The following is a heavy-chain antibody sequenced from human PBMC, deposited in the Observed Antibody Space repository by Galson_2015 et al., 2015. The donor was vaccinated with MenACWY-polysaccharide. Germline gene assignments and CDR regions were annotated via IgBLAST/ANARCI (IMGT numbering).Heavy chain of an antibody. D-gene: IGHD4-17*01. CDR2: IYSGGST. J-gene: IGHJ6*02. V-gene: IGHV3-66*01. CDR1: GFTVSSNY. CDR3: ARDPYADYGYYYSGMDV. Sequence: SLRLSCAASGFTVSSNYMSWVRQAPGKGLEWVSVIYSGGSTYYADSVKGRFTISRDNSKNTLYLQMNSLRAEDTAVYYCARDPYADYGYYYSGMDVWGQTTTVTVSS.